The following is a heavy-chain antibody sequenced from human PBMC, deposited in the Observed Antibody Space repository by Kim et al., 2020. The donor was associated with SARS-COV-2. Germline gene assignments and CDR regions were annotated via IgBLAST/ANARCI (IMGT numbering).Heavy chain of an antibody. V-gene: IGHV1-46*01. CDR3: AILTYYNILTASYEDYFDY. D-gene: IGHD3-9*01. J-gene: IGHJ4*02. CDR2: INPSDSST. Sequence: ASVKVSCKASGYTFTSHYIHWVRQAPGQGLEWMGIINPSDSSTGYAQKFQGRVTMTRDTSTSTVYMELSSLRSEDMAVYYCAILTYYNILTASYEDYFDYWGQGSLVTVSS. CDR1: GYTFTSHY.